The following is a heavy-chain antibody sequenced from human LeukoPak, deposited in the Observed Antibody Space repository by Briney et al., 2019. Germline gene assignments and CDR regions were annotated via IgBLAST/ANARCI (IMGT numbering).Heavy chain of an antibody. CDR3: ATNRYYYDSSAIDAFDI. Sequence: ASVRVSCKASGYTFTGYYMHWVRQAPGQGLEWMGWINPNSGGTNYAQKFQGRVTMTRDTSISTAYMELSRLRFDDTAVYYCATNRYYYDSSAIDAFDIWGQGTMVTVSS. V-gene: IGHV1-2*02. CDR1: GYTFTGYY. D-gene: IGHD3-22*01. CDR2: INPNSGGT. J-gene: IGHJ3*02.